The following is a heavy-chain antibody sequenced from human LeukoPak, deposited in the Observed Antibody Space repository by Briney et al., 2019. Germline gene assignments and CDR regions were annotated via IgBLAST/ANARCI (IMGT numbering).Heavy chain of an antibody. D-gene: IGHD2-15*01. V-gene: IGHV1-2*02. J-gene: IGHJ4*02. CDR2: INPNSGGT. Sequence: ASVKVSCKASGYTFTGYYMHWVRQAPGQGLEWMGWINPNSGGTNYAQKFQGRVTMTRDTSISAAYMELSRLRSDDTAVYYCARGFDIVVVVAATPVPVDYWGQGTLVTVSS. CDR3: ARGFDIVVVVAATPVPVDY. CDR1: GYTFTGYY.